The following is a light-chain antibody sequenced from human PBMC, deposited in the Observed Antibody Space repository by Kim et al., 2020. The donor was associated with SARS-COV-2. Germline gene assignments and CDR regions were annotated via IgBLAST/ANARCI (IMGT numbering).Light chain of an antibody. CDR2: DAS. CDR3: QQYDNLPPALT. Sequence: DIQMTQSPSSLSASVGDRVTITCLASQDISNYLNWYQQKPGKAPKLLIYDASNLETGVPSRFSGSGSGTDFTFTISSLQPEDIATYYCQQYDNLPPALTFGGGTKVDIK. V-gene: IGKV1-33*01. CDR1: QDISNY. J-gene: IGKJ4*01.